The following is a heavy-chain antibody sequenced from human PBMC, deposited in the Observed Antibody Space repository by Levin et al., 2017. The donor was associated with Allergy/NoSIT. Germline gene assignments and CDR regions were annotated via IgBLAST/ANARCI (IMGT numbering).Heavy chain of an antibody. J-gene: IGHJ4*02. CDR3: AKGGNSGYEYYFDY. V-gene: IGHV3-23*01. CDR2: ISGSGGST. CDR1: GFTFSSYA. Sequence: GGSLRLSCAASGFTFSSYAMTWVRQAPGKGLEWVSGISGSGGSTYYADSVKGRFTISRDNSKNTLYLQMNSLRAEDTAVYYCAKGGNSGYEYYFDYWGQGTLVTVSS. D-gene: IGHD5-12*01.